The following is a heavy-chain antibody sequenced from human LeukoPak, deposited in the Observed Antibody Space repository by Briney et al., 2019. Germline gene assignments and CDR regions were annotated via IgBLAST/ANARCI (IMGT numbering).Heavy chain of an antibody. D-gene: IGHD3-22*01. CDR3: AKGADTMIVVVTHPLDY. CDR1: GFTFSSYS. Sequence: GGSLRLSCAASGFTFSSYSMNWVRQAPGKGLEWVSSISSSSSYIYYADSVKGRFTISRDNSKNTLYLQMNSLRAEDTAVYYCAKGADTMIVVVTHPLDYWGQGTLVTVSS. J-gene: IGHJ4*02. V-gene: IGHV3-21*01. CDR2: ISSSSSYI.